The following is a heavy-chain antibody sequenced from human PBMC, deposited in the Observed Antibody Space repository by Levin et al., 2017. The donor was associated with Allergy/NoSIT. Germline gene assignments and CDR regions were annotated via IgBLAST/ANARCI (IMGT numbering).Heavy chain of an antibody. J-gene: IGHJ6*02. V-gene: IGHV3-9*01. D-gene: IGHD3-10*01. Sequence: SLKISCAASGFTFDDYAMHWVRQAPGKGLEWVSGISWNSGSIGYADSVKGRFTISRDNAKNSLYLQMNSLRAEDTALYYCATGPGGVGVWGQGTTVTVSS. CDR3: ATGPGGVGV. CDR1: GFTFDDYA. CDR2: ISWNSGSI.